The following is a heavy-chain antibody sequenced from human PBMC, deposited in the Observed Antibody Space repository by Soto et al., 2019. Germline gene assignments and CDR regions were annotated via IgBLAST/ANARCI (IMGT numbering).Heavy chain of an antibody. Sequence: NPSETLSLTCAVYGGTLSNYYWIWIRQPPGKGLEWIGEVNHRGSTSYNPSLQSRVTVSVDTSKNQFSLKLTSVTAADTAVYYCARAWIVLIPITRDYGMDVWGQGTTVTVSS. D-gene: IGHD2-8*01. J-gene: IGHJ6*02. CDR2: VNHRGST. V-gene: IGHV4-34*01. CDR3: ARAWIVLIPITRDYGMDV. CDR1: GGTLSNYY.